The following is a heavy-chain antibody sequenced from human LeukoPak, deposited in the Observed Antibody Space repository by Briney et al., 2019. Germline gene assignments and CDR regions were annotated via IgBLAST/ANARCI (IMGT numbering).Heavy chain of an antibody. V-gene: IGHV4-59*08. CDR1: SGSISSYY. CDR2: IYNSGGT. D-gene: IGHD3-22*01. Sequence: SETLSLTCTVSSGSISSYYWSWIRQPPGKGLEWIGYIYNSGGTNSNPSLKSRVTISVDTSKNQFSLKLSSVTAADTAVYYCASWIGSGYNSFYFDYWGQGTLVTVSS. J-gene: IGHJ4*02. CDR3: ASWIGSGYNSFYFDY.